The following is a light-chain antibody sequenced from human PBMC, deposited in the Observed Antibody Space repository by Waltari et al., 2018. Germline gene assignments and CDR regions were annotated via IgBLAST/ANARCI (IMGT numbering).Light chain of an antibody. J-gene: IGLJ1*01. Sequence: QSALTQPASVSGSPGQSITISCTGTSSDIGAYDFVSWYQQHPGKAPKVVISDVTNRPSGASHRVSASKSGNTASLTISALQAEDEADYYCCSYTSSDSYVVGPGTKVTV. CDR1: SSDIGAYDF. CDR3: CSYTSSDSYV. V-gene: IGLV2-14*03. CDR2: DVT.